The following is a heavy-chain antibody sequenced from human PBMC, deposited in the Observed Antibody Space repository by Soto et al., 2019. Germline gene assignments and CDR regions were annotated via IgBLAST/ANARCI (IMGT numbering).Heavy chain of an antibody. J-gene: IGHJ6*02. CDR1: GYTFINYA. D-gene: IGHD3-3*01. Sequence: QVQLVQSGAEVKKPGASVKVSCKASGYTFINYAIHWVRQAPGQRLEWMGWINAGNGNTLYSQKFQGRVTITRDTSANTAYMELSSLTSEDTTVYYCARSPRSGGNYDYGMDVWGQGTTVTVSS. V-gene: IGHV1-3*01. CDR2: INAGNGNT. CDR3: ARSPRSGGNYDYGMDV.